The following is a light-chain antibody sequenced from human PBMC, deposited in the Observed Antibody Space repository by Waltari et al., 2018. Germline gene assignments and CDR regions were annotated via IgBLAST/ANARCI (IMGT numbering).Light chain of an antibody. CDR1: QGISSY. V-gene: IGKV1-8*01. J-gene: IGKJ1*01. CDR3: QQYYSYPRT. Sequence: AIRMTQSPSSLSASTGDRVTITCRASQGISSYLAWYQQKPGKAPKLLIYAASTLQNGAPSRFSGSGSGTDFTLTISCLQSEDFATYYCQQYYSYPRTFGQGTKVEIK. CDR2: AAS.